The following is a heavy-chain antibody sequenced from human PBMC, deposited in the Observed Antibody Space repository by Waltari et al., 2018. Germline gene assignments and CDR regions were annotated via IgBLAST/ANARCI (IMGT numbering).Heavy chain of an antibody. V-gene: IGHV4-34*01. Sequence: QVQLQQWGAGLLKPSETLSLTCAVYGGSFSGYDLGWIRQPPGKGLEWIGEINQSGSTNYNPSLKSRVTISVDTSKNQFSLKLSSVTAADTAVYYCARLVGATPWGQGTLVTVSS. CDR1: GGSFSGYD. D-gene: IGHD1-26*01. CDR3: ARLVGATP. J-gene: IGHJ5*02. CDR2: INQSGST.